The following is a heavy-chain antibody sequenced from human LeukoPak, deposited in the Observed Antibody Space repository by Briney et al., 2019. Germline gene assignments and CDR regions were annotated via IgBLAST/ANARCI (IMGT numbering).Heavy chain of an antibody. CDR1: GFTFSSYA. Sequence: GGSLRLSCAASGFTFSSYAMSWVRQAPGKGLEWVSAISGSGGSTYYADSVKGRFTISRDNSKNTLYLQMNSLRAEDTAVYYCARDPTTVTSGFCDYWGQGTLVTVSS. J-gene: IGHJ4*02. D-gene: IGHD4-17*01. V-gene: IGHV3-23*01. CDR2: ISGSGGST. CDR3: ARDPTTVTSGFCDY.